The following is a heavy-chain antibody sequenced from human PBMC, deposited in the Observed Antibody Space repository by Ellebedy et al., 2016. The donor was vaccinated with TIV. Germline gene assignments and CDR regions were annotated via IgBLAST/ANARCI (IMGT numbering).Heavy chain of an antibody. V-gene: IGHV3-30*04. J-gene: IGHJ4*02. D-gene: IGHD3-10*01. CDR1: GFTFSRYV. Sequence: GESLKISXAASGFTFSRYVMEWVRQAPGKGLEWVAVIPYDGTNKYYADSVKGRFTISRDNSKNTLYLQMNSLRAEDTAVYYCATSPSGIDYWGQGTLVTVSS. CDR2: IPYDGTNK. CDR3: ATSPSGIDY.